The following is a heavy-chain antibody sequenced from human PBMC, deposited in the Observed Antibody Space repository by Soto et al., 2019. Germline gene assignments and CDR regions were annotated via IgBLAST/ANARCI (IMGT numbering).Heavy chain of an antibody. Sequence: ASVKVSCKASGYTFTGYYMHWVRQAPGQGLEGMGWINPKRGGTNYGQKFQGWVTMTRDTSISTAYMELSKLRSADTAVYYCARTDSGHVPDYWGQGTLVTVSS. V-gene: IGHV1-2*04. J-gene: IGHJ4*02. CDR2: INPKRGGT. CDR1: GYTFTGYY. CDR3: ARTDSGHVPDY. D-gene: IGHD5-12*01.